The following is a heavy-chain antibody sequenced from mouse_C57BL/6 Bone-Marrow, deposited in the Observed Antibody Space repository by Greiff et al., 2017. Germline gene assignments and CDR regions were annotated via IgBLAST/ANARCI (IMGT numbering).Heavy chain of an antibody. CDR3: ARGSSYYFDY. Sequence: EVQLQESGPVLVKPGASVKMSCKASGYTFTDYYMNWVKQSHGKSLEWIGVINPYNGGTSYNQKFKGKATLTVDKSSSTAYMELNSLTSEDSAVYYCARGSSYYFDYWGQGTTLTVSS. D-gene: IGHD1-1*01. CDR2: INPYNGGT. CDR1: GYTFTDYY. J-gene: IGHJ2*01. V-gene: IGHV1-19*01.